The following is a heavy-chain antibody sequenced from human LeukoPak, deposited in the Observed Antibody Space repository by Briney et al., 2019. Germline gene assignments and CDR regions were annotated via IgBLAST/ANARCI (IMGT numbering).Heavy chain of an antibody. CDR1: GFTFSSYW. V-gene: IGHV3-7*01. J-gene: IGHJ4*02. Sequence: PGGSLRLSCAASGFTFSSYWMSWVRQAPGKGLEWVANIKQDGSEKYYVDSVKGRFTISRDNAKNSLYLQMNSLRAEDTAVYYCAREIDDRAPYFDYWGQGTLVTVSS. CDR2: IKQDGSEK. CDR3: AREIDDRAPYFDY.